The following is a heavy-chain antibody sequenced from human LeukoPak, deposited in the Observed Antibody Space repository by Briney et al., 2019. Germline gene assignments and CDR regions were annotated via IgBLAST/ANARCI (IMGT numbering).Heavy chain of an antibody. D-gene: IGHD6-13*01. CDR3: ARVGSRGFDP. CDR1: GGSIGRYY. V-gene: IGHV4-4*07. J-gene: IGHJ5*02. Sequence: SETLSLTCTVSGGSIGRYYWSWIRQTAGKGLEWIGRIYTSGSTNYNPSLKSRVTMSVDTSKNQFSLKLSSVTAADTAVYYCARVGSRGFDPWGQGTLVTVSS. CDR2: IYTSGST.